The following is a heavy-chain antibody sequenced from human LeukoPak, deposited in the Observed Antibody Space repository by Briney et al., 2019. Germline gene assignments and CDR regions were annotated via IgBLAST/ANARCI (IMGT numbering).Heavy chain of an antibody. Sequence: SVKVSCKASGGTFSSYAISWVRQAPGQGLEWMGGIIPIFGTANYAQKFQGRVTITADESTSTAYMELSSLRSEDTAVYYCARGPTVTTKPYYYYSMDVWGKGTTVTVSS. D-gene: IGHD4-17*01. CDR1: GGTFSSYA. CDR2: IIPIFGTA. V-gene: IGHV1-69*01. J-gene: IGHJ6*04. CDR3: ARGPTVTTKPYYYYSMDV.